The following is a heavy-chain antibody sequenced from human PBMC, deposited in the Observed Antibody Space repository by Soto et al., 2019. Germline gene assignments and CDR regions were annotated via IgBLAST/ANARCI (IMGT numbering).Heavy chain of an antibody. Sequence: GGSLRLSCAASGFTFSSYGMHWVRQAPGKGLEWVAVISYDGSNKYYADSVKGRFTISRDNSKNTLYLQMNSLRAEDTAVYYCAKDFAYYWGQGTLVTVSS. V-gene: IGHV3-30*18. CDR2: ISYDGSNK. CDR1: GFTFSSYG. CDR3: AKDFAYY. J-gene: IGHJ4*02.